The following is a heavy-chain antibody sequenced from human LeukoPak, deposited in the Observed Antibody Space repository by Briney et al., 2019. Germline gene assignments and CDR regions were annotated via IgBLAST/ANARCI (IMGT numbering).Heavy chain of an antibody. D-gene: IGHD2-21*02. CDR1: GYTFTSYA. CDR3: ARDGDSGLSGDY. J-gene: IGHJ4*02. V-gene: IGHV7-4-1*02. Sequence: AASVKVSCKASGYTFTSYAMNWVRQAPGQGLEWMGWINTNTGNPTYAQGFTGRFVFSLDTPVSTAYLQISSLKAEDTAVYYCARDGDSGLSGDYWGQGTLVTVSS. CDR2: INTNTGNP.